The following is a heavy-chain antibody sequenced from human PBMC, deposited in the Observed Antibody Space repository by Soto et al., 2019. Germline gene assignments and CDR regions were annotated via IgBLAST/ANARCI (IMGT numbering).Heavy chain of an antibody. D-gene: IGHD2-8*02. CDR1: GYSFTSYG. V-gene: IGHV1-18*01. CDR2: ISPYNGRT. J-gene: IGHJ6*02. CDR3: GRCRTDSYAMDV. Sequence: ASVKVSCKTSGYSFTSYGIAWVRQAPGQGPEWMGWISPYNGRTNDAQNVKGRVVMTTDISTNTVYLELRSLTSDDTAMYYCGRCRTDSYAMDVWG.